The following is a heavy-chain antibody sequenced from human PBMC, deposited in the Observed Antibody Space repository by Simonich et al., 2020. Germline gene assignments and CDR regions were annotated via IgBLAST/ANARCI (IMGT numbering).Heavy chain of an antibody. J-gene: IGHJ4*02. D-gene: IGHD2-15*01. V-gene: IGHV3-33*01. Sequence: QVQLVESGGGVVQPGRSLRLSCAASGFTFSSYGMHWVRQAQGKGLEWVAVIWYDGSNKYYADSLKGRFTISRDNSKNTLYLQINSLRAEDTAVYYCARDRYCSGGSCYYFDYWGQGTLVTVSS. CDR3: ARDRYCSGGSCYYFDY. CDR1: GFTFSSYG. CDR2: IWYDGSNK.